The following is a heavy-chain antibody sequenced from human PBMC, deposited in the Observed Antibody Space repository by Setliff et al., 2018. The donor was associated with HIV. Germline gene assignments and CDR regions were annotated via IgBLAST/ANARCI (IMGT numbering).Heavy chain of an antibody. CDR1: GSTFTSYA. V-gene: IGHV1-69*13. J-gene: IGHJ4*02. CDR2: IIPIFSTS. CDR3: ARGKIPYSSSWPDF. Sequence: SVKVSCKASGSTFTSYAINWVRQAPGQGLEWMGGIIPIFSTSNYAQRFQGRVTITADESTSTAYMELSSLRSEDTAVYYCARGKIPYSSSWPDFWGQGTLVTVSS. D-gene: IGHD6-13*01.